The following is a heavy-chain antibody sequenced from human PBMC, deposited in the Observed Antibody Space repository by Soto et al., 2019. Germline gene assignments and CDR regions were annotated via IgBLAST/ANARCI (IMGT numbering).Heavy chain of an antibody. V-gene: IGHV3-64*04. D-gene: IGHD6-13*01. Sequence: PGGSLRLSCSASGFTFSMFSMHWVRQAPGKGLEYVSGISSNGDSTYYADSVKGRFTISRDNSKNTLYLQMNSLRAEDTAVYYCAKTGPQAQQLGWFDPWGQGTLVTVSS. CDR2: ISSNGDST. J-gene: IGHJ5*02. CDR1: GFTFSMFS. CDR3: AKTGPQAQQLGWFDP.